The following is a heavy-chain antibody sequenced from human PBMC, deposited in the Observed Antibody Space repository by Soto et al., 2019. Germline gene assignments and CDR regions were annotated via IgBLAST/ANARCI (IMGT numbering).Heavy chain of an antibody. J-gene: IGHJ4*02. Sequence: SETLSLTCSVSGGSVSNKTYYWSWIRQPPGKRLEWIGYVYYSGTTNYNPSLKSRVTISVDLSKNQFSLRLSSVTTADTALYYCARTTAVPNTLRSRYFFDYWGQGSLVTVSS. CDR2: VYYSGTT. V-gene: IGHV4-61*01. CDR3: ARTTAVPNTLRSRYFFDY. D-gene: IGHD4-17*01. CDR1: GGSVSNKTYY.